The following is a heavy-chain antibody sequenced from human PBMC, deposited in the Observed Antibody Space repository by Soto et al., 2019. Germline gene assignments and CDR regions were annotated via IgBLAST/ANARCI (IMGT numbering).Heavy chain of an antibody. V-gene: IGHV4-34*01. J-gene: IGHJ6*02. CDR3: ARGGRITIFGVVTSYYYYGMDV. CDR1: GGSFSGYY. D-gene: IGHD3-3*01. CDR2: INHSGST. Sequence: SLETLSLTCAVYGGSFSGYYWSWIRQPPGKGLEWIGEINHSGSTNYNPSLKSRVTISVDASKNQFSLKLSSVTAADTAVYYCARGGRITIFGVVTSYYYYGMDVWGQGTTVTVSS.